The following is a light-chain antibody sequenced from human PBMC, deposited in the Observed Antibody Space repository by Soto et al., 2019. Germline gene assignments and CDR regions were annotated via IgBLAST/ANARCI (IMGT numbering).Light chain of an antibody. CDR3: QQYGSSRT. CDR1: QSVSSSY. CDR2: GAS. V-gene: IGKV3-20*01. J-gene: IGKJ1*01. Sequence: EIVLTQSPGTLSLSPGERATLSCRASQSVSSSYLAWYQQKPGQAPRLLIYGASSRATGIPDRFSGSESGTDFTLTISRLEPEDFAVYYCQQYGSSRTFGRGTKVDIK.